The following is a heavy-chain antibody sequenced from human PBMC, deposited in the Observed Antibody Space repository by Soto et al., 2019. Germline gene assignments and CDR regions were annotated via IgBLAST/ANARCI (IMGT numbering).Heavy chain of an antibody. CDR3: ARGRRGYAIDYYGMDV. J-gene: IGHJ6*02. V-gene: IGHV4-34*01. Sequence: SETLSLTCAVYGGSFSGYYWSWIRQPPGKGLEWIGEINHSGSTNYNPSLKSRVTISVDTSKNQFSLKLSSVTAADTAVYYCARGRRGYAIDYYGMDVWGQGTTVTVSS. CDR2: INHSGST. D-gene: IGHD2-8*01. CDR1: GGSFSGYY.